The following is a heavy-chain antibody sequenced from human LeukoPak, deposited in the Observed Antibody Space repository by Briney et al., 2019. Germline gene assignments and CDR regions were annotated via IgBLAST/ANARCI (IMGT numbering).Heavy chain of an antibody. CDR3: AKDSCSSSSCRGYFDY. CDR1: GFTFSSYA. D-gene: IGHD2-2*01. Sequence: GGSLRLSCAASGFTFSSYAMSWVRQAPGEGLEWVSAISGSGGSTYYAVSVKGRITISRDNSKNTLYLQMNSLRAEDTAVYYCAKDSCSSSSCRGYFDYWGQGTLVTVSS. V-gene: IGHV3-23*01. CDR2: ISGSGGST. J-gene: IGHJ4*02.